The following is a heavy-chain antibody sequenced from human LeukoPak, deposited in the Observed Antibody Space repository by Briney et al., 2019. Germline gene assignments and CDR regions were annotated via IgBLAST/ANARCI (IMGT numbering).Heavy chain of an antibody. V-gene: IGHV1-2*02. CDR2: IYPYTGNT. Sequence: ASVTVSCKASGYTFVGYYLHWVRQAPGQGVEWMAWIYPYTGNTHYAQKFQGRITVARDTSVSTTYMELSWLTSDDTARYYCAREYSASEHWGQGTLVTVSS. CDR3: AREYSASEH. D-gene: IGHD5-12*01. CDR1: GYTFVGYY. J-gene: IGHJ4*01.